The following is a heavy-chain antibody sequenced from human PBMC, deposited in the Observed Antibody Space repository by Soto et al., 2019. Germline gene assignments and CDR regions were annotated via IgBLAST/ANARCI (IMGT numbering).Heavy chain of an antibody. CDR2: ISTYNGNT. CDR3: ARRGGCSGGACYSVDY. J-gene: IGHJ4*02. D-gene: IGHD2-15*01. Sequence: QVQLVQSGAEVKKPGASVKVSCKASGYTFTNYDITWVRQAHGQGLEWMGWISTYNGNTNYAQKVQGRVTMTTDTSTSTAYMELTSLRSDDAAVYYCARRGGCSGGACYSVDYWGQGTLVTVSS. V-gene: IGHV1-18*01. CDR1: GYTFTNYD.